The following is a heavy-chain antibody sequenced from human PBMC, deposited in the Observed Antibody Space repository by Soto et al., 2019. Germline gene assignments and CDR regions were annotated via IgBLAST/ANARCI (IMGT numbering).Heavy chain of an antibody. CDR2: LTRGGTS. V-gene: IGHV3-23*01. D-gene: IGHD1-1*01. J-gene: IGHJ4*02. CDR3: TKRATTVPTPGNYFDS. CDR1: GFTFSDYS. Sequence: WGSLRLSCAASGFTFSDYSMSWVRQTPERGLEWVSTLTRGGTSYYADSVQGRLTVSRDNSKNTVSLQMHSLRAEDTALYYCTKRATTVPTPGNYFDSWGQGTLVTVSS.